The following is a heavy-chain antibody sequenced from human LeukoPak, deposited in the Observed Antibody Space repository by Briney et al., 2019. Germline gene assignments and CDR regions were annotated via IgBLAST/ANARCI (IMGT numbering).Heavy chain of an antibody. CDR1: GFTFSSYS. D-gene: IGHD4-17*01. CDR3: AKAGNYGDYYFDY. J-gene: IGHJ4*02. V-gene: IGHV3-21*04. Sequence: GGSLRLSCAASGFTFSSYSMNWVRQAPGKGLEWVSSISSSSSYIYYADSVKGRFTISRDNSKNTLYLQMNSLRAEDTAVYYCAKAGNYGDYYFDYWGQGTLVTVSS. CDR2: ISSSSSYI.